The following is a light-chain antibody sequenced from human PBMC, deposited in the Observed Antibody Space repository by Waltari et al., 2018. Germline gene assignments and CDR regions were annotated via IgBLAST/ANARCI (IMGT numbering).Light chain of an antibody. CDR3: QSSDSGGFVT. CDR1: ALSTQF. J-gene: IGLJ2*01. CDR2: KDK. Sequence: SFALKQPPSVSVSPGQPARITCSADALSTQFAYWYRQRPGQAPLLLIYKDKERPLGIPDRISGSSSGTTATLTISGVQAEDEADYFCQSSDSGGFVTFGDGTKLTV. V-gene: IGLV3-25*03.